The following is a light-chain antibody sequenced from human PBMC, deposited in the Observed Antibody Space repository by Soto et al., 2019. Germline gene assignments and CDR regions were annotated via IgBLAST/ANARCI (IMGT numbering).Light chain of an antibody. CDR1: QSVSSN. Sequence: EIVMTQSPATLSVSPGERVTLSCRASQSVSSNLAWYQQKPGQALRLLIYGASTRATGIPARFTGSGSGTEFTLTISSLQSEDFAVYYCQHYNHWPPYTFGQGTKLEIK. V-gene: IGKV3-15*01. CDR3: QHYNHWPPYT. J-gene: IGKJ2*01. CDR2: GAS.